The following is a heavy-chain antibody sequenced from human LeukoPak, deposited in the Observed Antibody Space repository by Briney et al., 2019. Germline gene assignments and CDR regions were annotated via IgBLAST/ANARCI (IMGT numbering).Heavy chain of an antibody. D-gene: IGHD4-17*01. CDR2: ISYDGSNK. Sequence: GGSLRLSCAASGFTFSSYGMHWVRQAPGKGLEWVAVISYDGSNKYYVDSVKGRFTISRDNAKNSLYLQMNSLRAEDTAVYYCARVMAYGDYYPADYWGQGTLVTVSS. CDR1: GFTFSSYG. CDR3: ARVMAYGDYYPADY. V-gene: IGHV3-30*03. J-gene: IGHJ4*02.